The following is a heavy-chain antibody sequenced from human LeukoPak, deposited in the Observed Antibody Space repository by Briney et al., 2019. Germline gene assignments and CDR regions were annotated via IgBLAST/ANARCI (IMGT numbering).Heavy chain of an antibody. CDR1: GFTFSDYY. Sequence: KPGGSLRLSCAGSGFTFSDYYMSWIRQAPGKGLEWVGEINHSGSTNYNPSLKSRVTISVDTSKNQFSLKLSSVTAADTAVYYCAREDGYSYGSKYYYYYYMDVWGKGTTVTVSS. V-gene: IGHV4-34*01. D-gene: IGHD5-18*01. CDR3: AREDGYSYGSKYYYYYYMDV. J-gene: IGHJ6*03. CDR2: INHSGST.